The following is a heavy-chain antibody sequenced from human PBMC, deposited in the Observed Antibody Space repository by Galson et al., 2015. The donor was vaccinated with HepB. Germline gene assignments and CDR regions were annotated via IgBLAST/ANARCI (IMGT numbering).Heavy chain of an antibody. V-gene: IGHV3-30*03. Sequence: SLRLSCAASGFPFSNYGLHWVRQAPGKGLEWVAFMSYDGGTKYYADSVKGRFAVSRDDSKNTVYLQMNSVRVEDTAVYYWARDGRQRYYDWLLSNYFDYWGQGTQVTVSS. CDR1: GFPFSNYG. J-gene: IGHJ4*02. CDR3: ARDGRQRYYDWLLSNYFDY. D-gene: IGHD3-9*01. CDR2: MSYDGGTK.